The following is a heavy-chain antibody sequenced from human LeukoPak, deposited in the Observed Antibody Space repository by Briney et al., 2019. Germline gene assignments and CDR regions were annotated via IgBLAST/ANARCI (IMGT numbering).Heavy chain of an antibody. CDR1: GFTFSNYW. CDR3: ARDDGDV. Sequence: GGSLRLSCVSSGFTFSNYWMKWFRKAPGKGLEWVASINEDGSGKFSVGSVKDRITISRDNTRNSLDLQINSLTVEDTAIYYCARDDGDVWGTGTTVTVSS. CDR2: INEDGSGK. V-gene: IGHV3-7*01. J-gene: IGHJ6*04.